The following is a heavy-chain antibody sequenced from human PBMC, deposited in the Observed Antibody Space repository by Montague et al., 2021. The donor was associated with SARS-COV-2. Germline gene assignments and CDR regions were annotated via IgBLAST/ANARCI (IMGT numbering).Heavy chain of an antibody. J-gene: IGHJ6*03. CDR3: ARLGDGVVPSPILGVGPYYSYYYMDV. D-gene: IGHD3-10*01. Sequence: SETLSLTCAVHGGSFSTYSWNWIRQPPGKGLEWIGEINHGGSTNYNPSLKSRATISADTPKNQFSLKLTSVAAADTAVYYCARLGDGVVPSPILGVGPYYSYYYMDVWGKGTTVTVSS. CDR1: GGSFSTYS. V-gene: IGHV4-34*01. CDR2: INHGGST.